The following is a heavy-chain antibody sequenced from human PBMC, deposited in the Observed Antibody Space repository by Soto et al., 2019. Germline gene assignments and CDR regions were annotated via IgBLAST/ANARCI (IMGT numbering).Heavy chain of an antibody. CDR2: ISGSGGST. J-gene: IGHJ4*02. CDR3: AKDDIYSGSPPGY. Sequence: VGSLRLSCAASGFTFSSYAMSWVRQAPGKGLEWVSAISGSGGSTYYADSVKGRFTISRDNSKNTLYLQMNSLRAEDMAVYYCAKDDIYSGSPPGYSGPGTMVAVYS. V-gene: IGHV3-23*01. CDR1: GFTFSSYA. D-gene: IGHD1-26*01.